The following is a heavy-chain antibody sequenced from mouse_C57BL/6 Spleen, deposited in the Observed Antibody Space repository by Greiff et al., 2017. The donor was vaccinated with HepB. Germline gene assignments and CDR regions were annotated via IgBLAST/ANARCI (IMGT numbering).Heavy chain of an antibody. Sequence: EVKLVESGGGLVKPGGSLKLSCAASGFTFSSYAMSWVRQTPEKRLEWVATISDGGSYTYYPDNVKGRFTISRDNAKNNLYLQMSHLKSEDTAMYYCATDSSGMGDYWGQGTSVTVSS. D-gene: IGHD3-2*02. V-gene: IGHV5-4*01. CDR1: GFTFSSYA. CDR2: ISDGGSYT. CDR3: ATDSSGMGDY. J-gene: IGHJ4*01.